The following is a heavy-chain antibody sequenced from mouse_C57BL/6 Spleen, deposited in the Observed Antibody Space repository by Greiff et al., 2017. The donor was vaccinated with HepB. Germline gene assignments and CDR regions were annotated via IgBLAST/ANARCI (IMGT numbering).Heavy chain of an antibody. CDR1: TSYW. CDR3: ARKLGPSYWYFDV. CDR2: IDPNSGGT. D-gene: IGHD4-1*01. V-gene: IGHV1-72*01. J-gene: IGHJ1*03. Sequence: VQLQQPGAELVKPGASVKLSFTSYWMHWVKQRPGRGLEWIGRIDPNSGGTKYNEKFKSKATLTVDKPSSTAYMQLSSLTSEDSAVYYCARKLGPSYWYFDVWGTGTTVTVSS.